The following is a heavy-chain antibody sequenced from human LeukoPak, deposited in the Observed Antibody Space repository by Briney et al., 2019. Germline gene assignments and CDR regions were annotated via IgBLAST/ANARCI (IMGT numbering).Heavy chain of an antibody. V-gene: IGHV3-53*01. D-gene: IGHD2-8*02. CDR3: ARGRRYCSRGVCYPMDFDC. CDR2: FYSGGTT. CDR1: GFTVSSNY. J-gene: IGHJ4*02. Sequence: GGSLRLSCAASGFTVSSNYMSWVRQAPGKGLEWVSFFYSGGTTFYADSVRGRFTISRDDSKNTLYLHMYSLRAEDTAVYFCARGRRYCSRGVCYPMDFDCWGQGTLVTVSS.